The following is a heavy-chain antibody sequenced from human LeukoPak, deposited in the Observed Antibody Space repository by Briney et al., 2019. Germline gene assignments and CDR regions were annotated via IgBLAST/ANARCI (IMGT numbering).Heavy chain of an antibody. CDR1: GFTFSSYA. J-gene: IGHJ4*02. CDR3: ARGYSHSFDC. Sequence: GGSLRLSCAASGFTFSSYAMHWVRQAPGKGLEWVAVISYDGSNKYYADSVKGRFTISRDNSKNTLYLQMNSLRAEDTAVYYCARGYSHSFDCWGQGTLVTVSS. CDR2: ISYDGSNK. V-gene: IGHV3-30-3*01. D-gene: IGHD1-1*01.